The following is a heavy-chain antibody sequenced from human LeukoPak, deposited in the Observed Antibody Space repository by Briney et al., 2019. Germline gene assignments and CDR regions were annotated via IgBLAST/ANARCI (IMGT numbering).Heavy chain of an antibody. CDR2: IIPVFGTT. V-gene: IGHV1-69*13. Sequence: GASVKVSRKASGGTFSSYALSWVRQAPGQGLEWMGRIIPVFGTTTYAQKFQGRVTITADESTTTAYMELRRLTSEDTAMYYCARGPGTRWFFDYWGQGTLVTVSS. CDR1: GGTFSSYA. J-gene: IGHJ4*02. D-gene: IGHD1-1*01. CDR3: ARGPGTRWFFDY.